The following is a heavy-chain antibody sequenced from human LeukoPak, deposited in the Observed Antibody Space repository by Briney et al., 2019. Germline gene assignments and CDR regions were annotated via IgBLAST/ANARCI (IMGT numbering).Heavy chain of an antibody. J-gene: IGHJ6*02. Sequence: GGSLRLSCAASGFTFSDYYMSWIRQAPGKGLEWVSYISSSGSTIYYADSVKGRFTISRDNAKNSLYLQMNSLRAEDTAVYYCARDKGRLWFGDLGSYYYGMDVWGQGTTVTVSS. CDR2: ISSSGSTI. CDR3: ARDKGRLWFGDLGSYYYGMDV. CDR1: GFTFSDYY. V-gene: IGHV3-11*01. D-gene: IGHD3-10*01.